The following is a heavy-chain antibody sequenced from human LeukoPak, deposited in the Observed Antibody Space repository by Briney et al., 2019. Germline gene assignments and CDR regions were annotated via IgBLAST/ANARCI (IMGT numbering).Heavy chain of an antibody. J-gene: IGHJ5*02. CDR1: GYTFTSYG. CDR3: ARGRYCSGGSCYWTAGFDP. V-gene: IGHV1-18*01. D-gene: IGHD2-15*01. CDR2: ISAYNGNT. Sequence: ASVKVSCKASGYTFTSYGISWVRQAPGQGLEWMGWISAYNGNTNYAQKLQGRVTTTTDTSTSTAYMELRGLRSDDTAVYYCARGRYCSGGSCYWTAGFDPWGQGTLVTVSS.